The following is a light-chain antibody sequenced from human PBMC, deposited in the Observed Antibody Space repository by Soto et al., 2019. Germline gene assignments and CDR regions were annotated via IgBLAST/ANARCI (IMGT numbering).Light chain of an antibody. Sequence: DIQMTHSPSTLSASVGDRVNITCRAIQTISSWLAWYQQKPGKAPKLLIYAASTLESGFSSRFSGRGSGTEFTLTISSLQPEDFATYYCQQLNSYPERLTFGGGTKVDIK. J-gene: IGKJ4*01. CDR2: AAS. CDR1: QTISSW. CDR3: QQLNSYPERLT. V-gene: IGKV1-5*01.